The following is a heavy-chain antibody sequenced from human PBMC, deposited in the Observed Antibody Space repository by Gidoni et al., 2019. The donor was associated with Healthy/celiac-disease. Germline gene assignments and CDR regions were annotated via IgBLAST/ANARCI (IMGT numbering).Heavy chain of an antibody. V-gene: IGHV3-30-3*01. CDR1: GFTFRHYA. J-gene: IGHJ4*02. D-gene: IGHD6-19*01. Sequence: QVQLVESGGGVVQPGRALRLSCAASGFTFRHYAMNWVRPAPGKGLEWVATISYDGSNKYYADSVKGRLTISRDNSKNTLYLQMNSLRAEDTAMYYCTRVIAGYSSGWAPFDHWGQGTLVTVSS. CDR2: ISYDGSNK. CDR3: TRVIAGYSSGWAPFDH.